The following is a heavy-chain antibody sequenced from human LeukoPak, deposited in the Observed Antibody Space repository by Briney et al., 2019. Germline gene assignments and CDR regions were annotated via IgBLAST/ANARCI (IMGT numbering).Heavy chain of an antibody. CDR2: ISSGSLYI. J-gene: IGHJ5*02. D-gene: IGHD5-12*01. Sequence: GGSLRLSCAASGFTFSTYNMNWVRQAPGKGLEWVSSISSGSLYIYYADSMKGRFTISRDNAKNSLSLQTNSLRAEDTAVYYCARDGYNSFDLWGQGTLVTVSS. CDR3: ARDGYNSFDL. V-gene: IGHV3-21*01. CDR1: GFTFSTYN.